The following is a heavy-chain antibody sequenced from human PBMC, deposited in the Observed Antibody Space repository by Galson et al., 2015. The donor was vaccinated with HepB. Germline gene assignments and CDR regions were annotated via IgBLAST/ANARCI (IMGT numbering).Heavy chain of an antibody. V-gene: IGHV3-23*01. CDR2: ISGSGGST. Sequence: SLRLSCAASGFTFSTYAMSWVRQAPGKGLEWVSDISGSGGSTYYADSVKGRFTISRDNSKNTLYLQMNSLRAEDTAVYYCAKDLYSKSSDSGWDPFDYWGQGTLVTVSS. J-gene: IGHJ4*02. CDR3: AKDLYSKSSDSGWDPFDY. CDR1: GFTFSTYA. D-gene: IGHD6-19*01.